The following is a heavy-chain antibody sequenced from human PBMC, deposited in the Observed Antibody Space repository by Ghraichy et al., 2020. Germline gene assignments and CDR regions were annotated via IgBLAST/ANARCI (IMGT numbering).Heavy chain of an antibody. CDR1: GFTFSSYS. CDR2: ISSSSSTI. CDR3: ARRRFGAFDY. J-gene: IGHJ4*02. V-gene: IGHV3-48*04. D-gene: IGHD3-10*01. Sequence: GGSLRLSCAASGFTFSSYSMNWVRQASGKGLEWVSYISSSSSTIYYADSVKGRFTISRDNAKNSLYRQMNSLRAEDTAVYYCARRRFGAFDYWGQGTLVTVSS.